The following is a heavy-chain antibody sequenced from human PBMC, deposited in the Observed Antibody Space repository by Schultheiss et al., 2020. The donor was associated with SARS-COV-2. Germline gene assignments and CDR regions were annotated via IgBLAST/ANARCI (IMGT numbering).Heavy chain of an antibody. V-gene: IGHV3-9*01. J-gene: IGHJ4*02. CDR1: GFTFDDYA. CDR2: ISWNSGSI. CDR3: AKPYGSGTG. Sequence: GGSLRLSCAASGFTFDDYAMHWVRQAPGKGLEWVSGISWNSGSIGYADSVKGRFTISRDNSKNTLYLQMNSLRVEDTAVYYCAKPYGSGTGWGQGTLVTVSS. D-gene: IGHD3-10*01.